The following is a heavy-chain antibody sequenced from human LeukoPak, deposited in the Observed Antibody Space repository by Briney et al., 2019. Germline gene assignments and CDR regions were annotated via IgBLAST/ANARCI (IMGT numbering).Heavy chain of an antibody. CDR2: ISSSGSVI. CDR3: AKVYVGSWYAYDH. J-gene: IGHJ4*02. V-gene: IGHV3-48*03. Sequence: GGSLRLSCAASGFTFSNYEMNWVRQAPGKGLEWVSFISSSGSVIFYADSVKGRFTISRDNRRNSLYLHMNSLRTEDNALYFCAKVYVGSWYAYDHWGQGTLVTVSS. D-gene: IGHD6-13*01. CDR1: GFTFSNYE.